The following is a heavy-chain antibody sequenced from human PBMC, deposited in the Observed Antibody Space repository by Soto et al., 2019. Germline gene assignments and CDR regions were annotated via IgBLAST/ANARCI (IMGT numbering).Heavy chain of an antibody. Sequence: QITLKESGPTLVKPTQTLTLTCTFSGFSLSTSGVGVGWIRQPPGKALEWLALIYWNDDKRYSPSLKSRLTITKDTSKNQLVLTMTNMDPVDTATYYCAHNSPARGLFFVWGQGTLVTVSS. CDR1: GFSLSTSGVG. D-gene: IGHD6-6*01. CDR2: IYWNDDK. V-gene: IGHV2-5*01. CDR3: AHNSPARGLFFV. J-gene: IGHJ4*02.